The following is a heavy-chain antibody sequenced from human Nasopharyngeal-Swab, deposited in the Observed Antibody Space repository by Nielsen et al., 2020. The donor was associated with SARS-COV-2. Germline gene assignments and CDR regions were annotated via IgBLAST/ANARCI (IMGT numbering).Heavy chain of an antibody. J-gene: IGHJ4*02. D-gene: IGHD6-6*01. Sequence: PGKGLEWVAVISYDGSNKYYADSVKGRFTISRDNSKNTLYLQMNSLRAEDTAVYYCARGGGSSSSAPFDYWGQGTLVTVSS. CDR3: ARGGGSSSSAPFDY. CDR2: ISYDGSNK. V-gene: IGHV3-30*04.